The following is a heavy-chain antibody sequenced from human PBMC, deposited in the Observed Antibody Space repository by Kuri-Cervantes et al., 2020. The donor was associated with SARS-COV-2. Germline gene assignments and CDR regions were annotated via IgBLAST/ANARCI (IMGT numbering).Heavy chain of an antibody. V-gene: IGHV1-69*13. CDR2: IIPIFGTA. D-gene: IGHD6-13*01. Sequence: SVKVSCKASGGTFSGYAISWVRQAPGQGLEWMGGIIPIFGTANYAQKFQGRITITADESTSTAYMELRSLRSDDTAVYYCARDIAAADNYYYYYYMDVWGKGTTVTVSS. CDR3: ARDIAAADNYYYYYYMDV. CDR1: GGTFSGYA. J-gene: IGHJ6*03.